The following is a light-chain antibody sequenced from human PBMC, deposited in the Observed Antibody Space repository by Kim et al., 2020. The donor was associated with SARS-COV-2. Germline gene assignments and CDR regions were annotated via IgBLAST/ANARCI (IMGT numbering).Light chain of an antibody. CDR2: DAS. CDR1: RSVSSY. V-gene: IGKV3-11*01. J-gene: IGKJ1*01. CDR3: QQRSNWPRT. Sequence: LSAGERAIRSCRASRSVSSYLAWYQQKPGQAPRLLIYDASNRATGIPARFSGSGSGTDFTLTISRLEPEDFAVYYCQQRSNWPRTFGQGTKVDIK.